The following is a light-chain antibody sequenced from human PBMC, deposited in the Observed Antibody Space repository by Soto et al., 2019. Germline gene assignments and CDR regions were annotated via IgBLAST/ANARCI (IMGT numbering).Light chain of an antibody. Sequence: DGQMTQYPSTLSASVGDRVTITCRASQSISSWLAWYQQKPGKAPKLLISKASTLQTGDPRRFSGSGSGTEFTLTISSLQPDDFATYYCQQYESYPMTFGGGTKVEIK. CDR3: QQYESYPMT. J-gene: IGKJ4*01. CDR1: QSISSW. CDR2: KAS. V-gene: IGKV1-5*03.